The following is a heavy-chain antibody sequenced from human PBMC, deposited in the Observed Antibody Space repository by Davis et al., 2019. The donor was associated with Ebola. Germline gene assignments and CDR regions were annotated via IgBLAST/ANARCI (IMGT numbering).Heavy chain of an antibody. CDR3: ARVGYDFWSGYYNWFDP. CDR2: TYYRSKWYN. CDR1: GDSVSSNSAA. J-gene: IGHJ5*02. Sequence: QTLSLTCAISGDSVSSNSAAWNWIRQSPSRGLEWLGRTYYRSKWYNDYAVSVKSRITINPDTSKNQFSLQLSSVTAADTAVYYCARVGYDFWSGYYNWFDPWGQGTLVTVSS. D-gene: IGHD3-3*01. V-gene: IGHV6-1*01.